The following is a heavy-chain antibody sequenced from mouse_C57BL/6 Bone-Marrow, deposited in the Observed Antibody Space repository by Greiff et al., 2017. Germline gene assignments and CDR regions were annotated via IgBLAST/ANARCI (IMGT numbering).Heavy chain of an antibody. CDR1: GYTFTSYT. J-gene: IGHJ4*01. V-gene: IGHV1-4*01. CDR3: ASWDALYYAMDY. D-gene: IGHD4-1*01. CDR2: INPSSGYT. Sequence: VMLVESGAELARPGASVKMSCKASGYTFTSYTMHWVKQRPGQGLEWIGYINPSSGYTKYNQKFKDKATLTADKSSSTAYMQLSSLTSEDSAVYYCASWDALYYAMDYWGQGTSVTVSS.